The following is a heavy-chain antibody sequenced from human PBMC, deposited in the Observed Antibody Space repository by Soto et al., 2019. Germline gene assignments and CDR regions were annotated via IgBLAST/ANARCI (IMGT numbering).Heavy chain of an antibody. D-gene: IGHD7-27*01. CDR2: IHDSGST. V-gene: IGHV4-39*01. CDR3: AKNWNWGSLVH. J-gene: IGHJ4*02. CDR1: GGSISSNIYY. Sequence: SETLSLTCTVSGGSISSNIYYWGWIRQPPGKGLEWIGNIHDSGSTYYDTSLQSRVTISIDTSKNQFSLKLSSVTATVTAVYYCAKNWNWGSLVHWGQGTLVTVSS.